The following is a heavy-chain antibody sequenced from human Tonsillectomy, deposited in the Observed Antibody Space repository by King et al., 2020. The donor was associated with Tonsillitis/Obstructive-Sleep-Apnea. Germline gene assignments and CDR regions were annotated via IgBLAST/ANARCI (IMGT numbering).Heavy chain of an antibody. CDR2: VCNSGGT. D-gene: IGHD2-2*01. Sequence: VQLQESGPGLVKPSETLSLTCTVSGGSVSSGSYCWRWIRQPPGKGLEWIALVCNSGGTDYNPSLKSRLTISVDTSKNQFSLYLSSVTAADTAVYYFAGTYGPATIGGFGWLDPWGQGTLVTVSS. J-gene: IGHJ5*02. CDR1: GGSVSSGSYC. CDR3: AGTYGPATIGGFGWLDP. V-gene: IGHV4-61*01.